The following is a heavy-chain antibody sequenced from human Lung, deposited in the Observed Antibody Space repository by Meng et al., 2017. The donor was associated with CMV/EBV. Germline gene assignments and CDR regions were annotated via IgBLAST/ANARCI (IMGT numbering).Heavy chain of an antibody. D-gene: IGHD3-10*01. CDR2: IPHRGSS. J-gene: IGHJ1*01. CDR3: LRRSGGSV. Sequence: QVELRESGPAMVTPSKALSLTCAVSGASITNHNWWAWVRQPPGKGLEWIGEIPHRGSSAYNPSLKSRVSMSIDKSKNQFSLKLTSVTAADTVVYHCLRRSGGSVWGQGTLVTVSS. V-gene: IGHV4-4*02. CDR1: GASITNHNW.